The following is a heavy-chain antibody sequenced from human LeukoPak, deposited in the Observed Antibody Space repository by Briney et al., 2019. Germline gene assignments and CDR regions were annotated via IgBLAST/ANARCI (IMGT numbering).Heavy chain of an antibody. V-gene: IGHV4-34*01. J-gene: IGHJ4*02. D-gene: IGHD2-21*02. CDR2: INHSRST. CDR1: GGSFSYYY. Sequence: PSEPLSLTCAVYGGSFSYYYWSWIRQPPEKGLEWIGEINHSRSTNYNPSLKSRVTISVDTSKNQFSLKLSSVTAADTAVYYCARGGFYCGDDCYVDYWSQGTLVTVSS. CDR3: ARGGFYCGDDCYVDY.